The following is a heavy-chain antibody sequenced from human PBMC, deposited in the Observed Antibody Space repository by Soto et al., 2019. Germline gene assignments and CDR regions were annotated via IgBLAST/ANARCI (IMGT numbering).Heavy chain of an antibody. CDR3: AKDGASGSYPPYYYFGMDV. V-gene: IGHV3-23*01. Sequence: GGSLRLSCAASGFTFSSYAMSWVRQAPGKGLEWVSTISGSGGNAYYADSVKGRSSISRDNSKNTLRLQMNSLRADDTAVYYCAKDGASGSYPPYYYFGMDVWGQGTTVTVSS. CDR2: ISGSGGNA. J-gene: IGHJ6*02. CDR1: GFTFSSYA. D-gene: IGHD1-26*01.